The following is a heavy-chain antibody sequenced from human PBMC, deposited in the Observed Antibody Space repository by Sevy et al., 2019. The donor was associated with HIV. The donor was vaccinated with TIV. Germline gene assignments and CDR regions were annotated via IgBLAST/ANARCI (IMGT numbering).Heavy chain of an antibody. D-gene: IGHD1-26*01. CDR3: ARDRGVGTSSYGMDV. CDR2: ISSAGTYI. Sequence: GGSLRLSCAASGFTYNGYGMHWVRQAPGKGLEWVSSISSAGTYIYYADSMKGRFTISRDNAKSSVYLQMNSLRAEDTAVYYCARDRGVGTSSYGMDVWGQGTTVTVSS. J-gene: IGHJ6*02. CDR1: GFTYNGYG. V-gene: IGHV3-21*01.